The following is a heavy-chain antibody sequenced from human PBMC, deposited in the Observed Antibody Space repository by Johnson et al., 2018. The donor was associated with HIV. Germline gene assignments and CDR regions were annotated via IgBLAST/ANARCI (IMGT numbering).Heavy chain of an antibody. CDR3: ARGPHHSSGTTLRGAFDI. J-gene: IGHJ3*02. V-gene: IGHV3-30-3*01. D-gene: IGHD1-7*01. Sequence: VQLVESGGGLVQPGGSVRLSCAASGFTFSSYAMHWVRQAPGKGLEWVAVISYDGSNKYYADSVKGRFTISRDNSKNSLYLQMNSLRAEDTALYYCARGPHHSSGTTLRGAFDIWGQGTMVTVSS. CDR1: GFTFSSYA. CDR2: ISYDGSNK.